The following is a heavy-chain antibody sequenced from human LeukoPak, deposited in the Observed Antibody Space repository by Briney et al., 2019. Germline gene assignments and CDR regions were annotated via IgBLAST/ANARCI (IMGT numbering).Heavy chain of an antibody. J-gene: IGHJ4*02. CDR2: IRSKANSYAT. CDR1: GFTFSGSA. Sequence: GGSLRLSCAASGFTFSGSAMHWVRQASGKGLEWVGRIRSKANSYATAYAASVKGRFTISRDDSKNTAYLQMNSLKTEDTAVYYCTAVEEWFGEADLPNYWGQGTLVTVSS. V-gene: IGHV3-73*01. CDR3: TAVEEWFGEADLPNY. D-gene: IGHD3-10*01.